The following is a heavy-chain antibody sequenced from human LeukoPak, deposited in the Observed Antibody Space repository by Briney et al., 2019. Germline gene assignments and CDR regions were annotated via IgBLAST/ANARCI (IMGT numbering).Heavy chain of an antibody. CDR3: ATPSFFGVVISAFHS. Sequence: ASVKVSCKVSGYTLTELPMHWVRQAPGKGLQWMGVFYPEDGETIYAQKFQGRVTMTEDTSTDTAYMELSSLTYEDTAVYYCATPSFFGVVISAFHSWGRGTKVTVSS. D-gene: IGHD3-3*01. CDR1: GYTLTELP. V-gene: IGHV1-24*01. J-gene: IGHJ3*01. CDR2: FYPEDGET.